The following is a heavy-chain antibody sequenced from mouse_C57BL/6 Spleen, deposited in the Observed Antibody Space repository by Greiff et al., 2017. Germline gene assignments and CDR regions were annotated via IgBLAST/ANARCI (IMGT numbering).Heavy chain of an antibody. J-gene: IGHJ2*01. V-gene: IGHV1-82*01. D-gene: IGHD1-1*01. Sequence: QVQLQQSGPELVKPGASVKISCKASGYAFSSSWMNWVKQRPGKGLEWIGRLYPGDGDTNYNGKFKGKATLTADKSSSTAYMQLSSLTSEDSAVYFCARAGYYGSSPYYFDYWGQGTTLTVSS. CDR1: GYAFSSSW. CDR3: ARAGYYGSSPYYFDY. CDR2: LYPGDGDT.